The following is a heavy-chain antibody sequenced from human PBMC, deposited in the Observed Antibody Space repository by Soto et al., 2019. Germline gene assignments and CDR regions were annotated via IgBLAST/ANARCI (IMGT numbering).Heavy chain of an antibody. CDR2: ISGSGGST. J-gene: IGHJ4*02. V-gene: IGHV3-23*01. Sequence: GGSLRLSCAASGFTFSSYAMSWVRQAPGKGLEWVSAISGSGGSTYYADSVKGRFTISRDNSKNTLYLQMNSLRAEDTAVYYCAKDSRRGITIFGVVTAYWGQGTLVTVSS. CDR3: AKDSRRGITIFGVVTAY. D-gene: IGHD3-3*01. CDR1: GFTFSSYA.